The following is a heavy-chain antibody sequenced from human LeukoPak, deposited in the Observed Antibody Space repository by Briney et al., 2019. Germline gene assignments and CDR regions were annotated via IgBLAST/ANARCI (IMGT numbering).Heavy chain of an antibody. CDR3: ARAPHYYYMDV. CDR1: GYGFTSYD. Sequence: GASVKVSCKTSGYGFTSYDINWVRQATGQGLEWMGWMNPNSGNTGYAQKFQGRVTMTRNTSISTAYMELSSLRSEDTAVYYCARAPHYYYMDVWGKGTTVTISS. V-gene: IGHV1-8*01. J-gene: IGHJ6*03. CDR2: MNPNSGNT.